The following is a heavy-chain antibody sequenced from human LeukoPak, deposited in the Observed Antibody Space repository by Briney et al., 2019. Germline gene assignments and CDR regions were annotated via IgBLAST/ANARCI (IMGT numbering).Heavy chain of an antibody. J-gene: IGHJ4*02. Sequence: SETLSLTCTVSGASISSYYWSWIRQSPGKGLEWIGWSTRYNPSHKSRVTISVDTSKNQFSLKLSSVTAADTAVYYCARATGITGTTTAELNFDYWGQGTLVTVSS. V-gene: IGHV4-59*01. CDR3: ARATGITGTTTAELNFDY. CDR1: GASISSYY. D-gene: IGHD1-7*01. CDR2: ST.